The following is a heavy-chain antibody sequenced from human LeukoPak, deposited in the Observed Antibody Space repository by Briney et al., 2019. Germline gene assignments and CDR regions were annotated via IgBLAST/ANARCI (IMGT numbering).Heavy chain of an antibody. J-gene: IGHJ4*02. Sequence: TVTVSFKGSGGTFNNYAISWVRQAPGQGVEWMGGIIPIFGTANYAQKFQGRVTITADESTSTAYMELSSLRSDDTAVYYCARGTVDYIVATTSFEYWGQGTLVTVSS. CDR1: GGTFNNYA. V-gene: IGHV1-69*01. CDR3: ARGTVDYIVATTSFEY. CDR2: IIPIFGTA. D-gene: IGHD5-12*01.